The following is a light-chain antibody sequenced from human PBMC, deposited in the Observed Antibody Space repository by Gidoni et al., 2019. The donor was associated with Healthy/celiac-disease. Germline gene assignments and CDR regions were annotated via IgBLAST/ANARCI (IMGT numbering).Light chain of an antibody. CDR1: QSISNY. CDR2: AAS. J-gene: IGKJ2*01. Sequence: DIQMTQSPSSLSASVGYRVTITCRASQSISNYLNWYQQKPGKAHKLMIYAASSLQSGGPSRFSGSGTGTDINLTISSLKPEDFATYNCQQSYSTPRYTFGQGTKLEIK. V-gene: IGKV1-39*01. CDR3: QQSYSTPRYT.